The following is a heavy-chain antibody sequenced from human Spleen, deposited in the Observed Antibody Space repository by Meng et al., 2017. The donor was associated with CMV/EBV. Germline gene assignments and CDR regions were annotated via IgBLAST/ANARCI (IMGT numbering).Heavy chain of an antibody. V-gene: IGHV3-30*03. CDR1: GFTFSSYS. J-gene: IGHJ5*02. Sequence: GESLKISCAASGFTFSSYSMNWVRQAPGKGLEWVALISYDGSNKYYADSVRGRFTISRDNSKNTLYLQMNSLRPDDTALYFCARGGEGYCSSTSCYAKWFDPWGRGTLVTVSS. CDR2: ISYDGSNK. D-gene: IGHD2-2*01. CDR3: ARGGEGYCSSTSCYAKWFDP.